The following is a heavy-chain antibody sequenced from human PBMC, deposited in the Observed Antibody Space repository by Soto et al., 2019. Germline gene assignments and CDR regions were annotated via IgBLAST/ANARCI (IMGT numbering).Heavy chain of an antibody. D-gene: IGHD3-3*01. CDR3: ATDTRYLEWLLYYYYYGMDV. Sequence: SVKVSCKATRYTFTSYGISWVRQAPGQGLEWMGWISAYNGNTNDAQKLQGRVTMTTDTSTSTAYMELRSLRADDTAVYYCATDTRYLEWLLYYYYYGMDVWGQGTTVTVSS. V-gene: IGHV1-18*04. J-gene: IGHJ6*02. CDR2: ISAYNGNT. CDR1: RYTFTSYG.